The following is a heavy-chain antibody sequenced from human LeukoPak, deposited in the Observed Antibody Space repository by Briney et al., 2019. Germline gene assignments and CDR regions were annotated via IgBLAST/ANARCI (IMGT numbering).Heavy chain of an antibody. V-gene: IGHV1-2*02. CDR2: INPNSGGT. J-gene: IGHJ5*02. D-gene: IGHD5-18*01. CDR3: VLESSTWIQPRRNWFDP. CDR1: GYTFTGYY. Sequence: GASVTVSCKASGYTFTGYYMHWVRQAPGQGLEWMGWINPNSGGTNYAQKFQGRVTMTRDTSISTAYMELSRLSSDDTAVYYCVLESSTWIQPRRNWFDPWGQGTLVTVSS.